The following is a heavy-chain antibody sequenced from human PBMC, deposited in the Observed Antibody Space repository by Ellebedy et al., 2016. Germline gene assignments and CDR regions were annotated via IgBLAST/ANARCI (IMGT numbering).Heavy chain of an antibody. V-gene: IGHV4-59*01. CDR3: ARLDSSSGMDV. J-gene: IGHJ6*02. Sequence: SWIRQPPGKGLEWIGYIYYSGSTNYNPSLKSRVTISVDTSKNQFSLKLSSVTAADTAVYYCARLDSSSGMDVWGQGTTVTVSS. D-gene: IGHD6-6*01. CDR2: IYYSGST.